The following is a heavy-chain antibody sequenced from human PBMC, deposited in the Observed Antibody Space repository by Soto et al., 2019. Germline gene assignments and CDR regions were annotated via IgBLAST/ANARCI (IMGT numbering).Heavy chain of an antibody. Sequence: QVQLVQSGAEVKKPGSSVNVSCKASGGTFSTYTIIWVRQAPGQGLEWMGRIIPMLNITNTAQSFQDRVTIIADKSTSTAYLELSTLRSDDTAMYFCTLGSWSAETFEIWGRGTMVTVSS. V-gene: IGHV1-69*02. CDR3: TLGSWSAETFEI. J-gene: IGHJ3*02. CDR1: GGTFSTYT. D-gene: IGHD6-13*01. CDR2: IIPMLNIT.